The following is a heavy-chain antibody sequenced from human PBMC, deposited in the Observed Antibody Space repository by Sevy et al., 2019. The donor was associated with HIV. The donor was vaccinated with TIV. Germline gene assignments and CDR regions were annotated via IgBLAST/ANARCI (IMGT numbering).Heavy chain of an antibody. Sequence: SENLSLTCTVSGGSISSYYWSWIRQPPGKGLEWIGYIYYSGSTNYNPSLKSRVTISVDTSKNQFSLKLSSVTAADTAVYYCARLGEMHTWIFGVVTPSGNAFDIWGQGTMVTVSS. D-gene: IGHD3-3*01. J-gene: IGHJ3*02. CDR3: ARLGEMHTWIFGVVTPSGNAFDI. CDR2: IYYSGST. CDR1: GGSISSYY. V-gene: IGHV4-59*01.